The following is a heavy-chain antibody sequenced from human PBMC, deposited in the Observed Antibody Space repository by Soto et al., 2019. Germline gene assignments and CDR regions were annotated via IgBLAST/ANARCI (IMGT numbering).Heavy chain of an antibody. J-gene: IGHJ4*02. CDR3: ARVAGVAYCGGDCYHFDY. V-gene: IGHV4-59*08. D-gene: IGHD2-21*02. CDR2: VHDSGST. CDR1: GDAISNYY. Sequence: SETLSLTCSVSGDAISNYYWSWIRQTPGKGLEWIGCVHDSGSTDHNPSLKGRVTMSLHTSKNQFSLNVSSVTAADTAVYYCARVAGVAYCGGDCYHFDYWGQGTLVTVSS.